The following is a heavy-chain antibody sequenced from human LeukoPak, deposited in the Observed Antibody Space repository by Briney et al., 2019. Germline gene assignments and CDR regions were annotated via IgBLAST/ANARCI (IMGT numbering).Heavy chain of an antibody. CDR1: GGSISSYY. D-gene: IGHD4-23*01. J-gene: IGHJ4*02. CDR3: AREAITSRTVV. V-gene: IGHV4-59*01. Sequence: SETLSLTCTVSGGSISSYYWSWIRQPPGKGLEWIGYIYYSGSTNYNPSLKSRVTISVDTSKNQFSLKLSSVTAADTAVYYCAREAITSRTVVWGQGTLVTVSS. CDR2: IYYSGST.